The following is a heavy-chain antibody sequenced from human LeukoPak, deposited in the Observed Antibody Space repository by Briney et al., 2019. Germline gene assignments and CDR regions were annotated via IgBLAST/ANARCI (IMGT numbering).Heavy chain of an antibody. CDR2: IYYSGST. CDR3: AREGSGSSYGY. D-gene: IGHD3-10*01. Sequence: SETLSLTCTVSGGSISSYYWSWIRQPPGKGLEWIGYIYYSGSTNYNPSLKSRVTISVDTSKNQFPLKLSSVTAADTAVYYCAREGSGSSYGYWGQGTLVTVSS. J-gene: IGHJ4*02. V-gene: IGHV4-59*01. CDR1: GGSISSYY.